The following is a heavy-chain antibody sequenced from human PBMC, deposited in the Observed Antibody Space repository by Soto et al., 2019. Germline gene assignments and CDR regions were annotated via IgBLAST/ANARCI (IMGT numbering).Heavy chain of an antibody. J-gene: IGHJ6*02. V-gene: IGHV4-59*01. Sequence: QVQLQESGPGLVKPSETLSLTCTVSGGSISSYYWSWIRQPPGKGLEWIGYIYYSGSTNYNPSLKSRVTISVDTSKNQFSLKLSSVTAADTAVYYCARVPSLWSGSGNYYYGMDVWGQGTTVTVSS. D-gene: IGHD3-3*01. CDR2: IYYSGST. CDR3: ARVPSLWSGSGNYYYGMDV. CDR1: GGSISSYY.